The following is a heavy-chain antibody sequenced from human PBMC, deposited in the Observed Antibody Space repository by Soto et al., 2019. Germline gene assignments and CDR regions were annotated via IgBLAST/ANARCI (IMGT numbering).Heavy chain of an antibody. CDR3: ARDSVLVPAAGYFDY. D-gene: IGHD2-2*01. Sequence: ASVNVSCKASGYTFTSYGISWVRQAPGQGLEWMGWISAYNGNTNYAQKLQGRVTMTTDTSTSTAYMELRSLRSDDTAVYYCARDSVLVPAAGYFDYWGQGTLVTVSS. CDR1: GYTFTSYG. CDR2: ISAYNGNT. J-gene: IGHJ4*02. V-gene: IGHV1-18*01.